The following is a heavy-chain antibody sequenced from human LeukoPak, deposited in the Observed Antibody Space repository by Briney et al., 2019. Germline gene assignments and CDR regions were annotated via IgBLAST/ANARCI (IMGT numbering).Heavy chain of an antibody. Sequence: SETLSLTCTLSGVSISSYHWSWIRHPPVNRLEWIGYIYNSGSTNYNPSLKSRVTISLDTSKNQFSLKLSSVTAADTAVYYCAGHHPRNTVDFWGQGTLVTVSS. CDR3: AGHHPRNTVDF. D-gene: IGHD2/OR15-2a*01. V-gene: IGHV4-59*08. CDR1: GVSISSYH. J-gene: IGHJ4*02. CDR2: IYNSGST.